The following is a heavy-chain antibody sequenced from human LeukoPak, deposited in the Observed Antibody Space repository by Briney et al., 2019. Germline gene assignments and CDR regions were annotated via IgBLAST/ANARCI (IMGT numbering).Heavy chain of an antibody. V-gene: IGHV4-34*01. CDR3: ARGYGDYAY. CDR2: INHSGST. D-gene: IGHD4-17*01. J-gene: IGHJ4*02. CDR1: GGSFSGYY. Sequence: KPSETLSLTCAVYGGSFSGYYWSWIRQPPGKGLEWIGEINHSGSTSYNPSLKSRVTISVDTSKNQFSLKLSSVTAADTAVYYCARGYGDYAYGGQGTLVTVSS.